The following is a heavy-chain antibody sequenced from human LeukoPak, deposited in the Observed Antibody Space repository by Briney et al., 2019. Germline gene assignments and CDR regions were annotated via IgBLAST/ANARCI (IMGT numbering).Heavy chain of an antibody. J-gene: IGHJ5*02. CDR1: GGSISSSSYY. V-gene: IGHV4-39*01. D-gene: IGHD3-9*01. CDR3: ASFLTGLNWFDP. Sequence: LETLSLACTVSGGSISSSSYYWGWIRQPPGKGLEWIGSIYYSGSTYYNPSLKSRVTISVDTSKNQFSLKLSSVTAADTAVYYCASFLTGLNWFDPWGQGTLVTVSS. CDR2: IYYSGST.